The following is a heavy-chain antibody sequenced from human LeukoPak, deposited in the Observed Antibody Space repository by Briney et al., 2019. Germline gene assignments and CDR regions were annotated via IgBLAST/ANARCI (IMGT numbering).Heavy chain of an antibody. J-gene: IGHJ5*02. CDR1: GYTFTSYA. V-gene: IGHV7-4-1*02. CDR2: INTNTGNP. Sequence: GASVKVSCKASGYTFTSYAMNWVRQAPGQGLEWMGWINTNTGNPTYAQGFTGRFVFSLDTSVSTAYLQISSLKAEDTAVYYCARVRSSSSWYQPPNNWFDPWGQGTLVTVSS. CDR3: ARVRSSSSWYQPPNNWFDP. D-gene: IGHD6-13*01.